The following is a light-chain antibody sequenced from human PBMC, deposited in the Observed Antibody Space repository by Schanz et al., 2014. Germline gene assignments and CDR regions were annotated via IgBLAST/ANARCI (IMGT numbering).Light chain of an antibody. CDR2: SDN. CDR1: SSNIGINT. J-gene: IGLJ2*01. V-gene: IGLV1-44*01. Sequence: QSVLTQPPSASGPPGQRVTISCSGSSSNIGINTVNWYQQLPGTAPKLLIHSDNQRPSGVPDRFSASKSGTSASLAISGLQSEDEADYYCAAWDDSLNGPVFGGGTKLTVL. CDR3: AAWDDSLNGPV.